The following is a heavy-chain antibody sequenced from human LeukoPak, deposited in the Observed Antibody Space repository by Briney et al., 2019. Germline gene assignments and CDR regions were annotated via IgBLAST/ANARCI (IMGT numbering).Heavy chain of an antibody. J-gene: IGHJ4*02. D-gene: IGHD5-18*01. Sequence: GGSLRLSCAASGFTFSSYGMHWVRQAPGKGLEWVAVIWYDGSNKYYADSVKGRFTISRDNSKNTLYLQMNSLRAEDTAVYYCAKVRDVDTAMAFDYWGQGTLVTVSS. CDR3: AKVRDVDTAMAFDY. V-gene: IGHV3-30*02. CDR1: GFTFSSYG. CDR2: IWYDGSNK.